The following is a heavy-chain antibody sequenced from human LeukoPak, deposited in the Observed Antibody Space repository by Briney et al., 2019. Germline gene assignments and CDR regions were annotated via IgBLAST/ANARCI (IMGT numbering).Heavy chain of an antibody. D-gene: IGHD1-1*01. J-gene: IGHJ4*02. CDR3: ARVRQRMAYFDY. CDR1: GGSISSGGYY. Sequence: SETLSLTCTVSGGSISSGGYYWSWIRQHPGKGLEWIGYIYYSGSTYYNPSLKSRATISVDTSKNQFSLKLSSVTAADTAVYYCARVRQRMAYFDYWGQGTLVTVSS. CDR2: IYYSGST. V-gene: IGHV4-31*03.